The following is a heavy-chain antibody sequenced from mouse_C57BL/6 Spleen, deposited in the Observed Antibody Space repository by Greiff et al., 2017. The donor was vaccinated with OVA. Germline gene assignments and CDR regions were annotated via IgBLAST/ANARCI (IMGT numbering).Heavy chain of an antibody. V-gene: IGHV5-17*01. J-gene: IGHJ4*01. Sequence: EVKVVESGGGLVKPGGSLKLSCAASGFTFSDYGMHWVRQAPEKGLEWVAYISSGSSTIYYADTVKGRFTISRDNAKNTLFLQMTSLRSEDTAMYYCARNYYGSSYAAMDYWGQGTSVTVSS. D-gene: IGHD1-1*01. CDR2: ISSGSSTI. CDR3: ARNYYGSSYAAMDY. CDR1: GFTFSDYG.